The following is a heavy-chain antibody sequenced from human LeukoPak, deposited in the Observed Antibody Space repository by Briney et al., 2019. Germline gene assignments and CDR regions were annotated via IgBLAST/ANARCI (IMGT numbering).Heavy chain of an antibody. CDR1: GFTFSSYW. V-gene: IGHV3-7*04. CDR3: ARGAFLGGGYYFDY. CDR2: INQDGGGR. J-gene: IGHJ4*02. Sequence: GGSLRLSCGASGFTFSSYWMSWVRHAPGKGLERVANINQDGGGRSYVDSVKGRFTISRDNAKNSQYLQKKSLRAEDTAVYYCARGAFLGGGYYFDYWGQGTLVTVSS. D-gene: IGHD3-10*01.